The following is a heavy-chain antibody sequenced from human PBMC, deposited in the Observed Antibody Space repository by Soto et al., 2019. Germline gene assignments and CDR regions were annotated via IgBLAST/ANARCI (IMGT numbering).Heavy chain of an antibody. D-gene: IGHD2-2*01. Sequence: QVQLVQSGAEVKKPGASVKVSCRASGYIFTNYGITWVRQAPGQGLEWMGWISVYNDDANYAPKFQGRLTMTADSSTATAYMELRSLRVDDTAVYFCARAGWQYQLPANWFDPWGQGTLVTVSS. CDR3: ARAGWQYQLPANWFDP. V-gene: IGHV1-18*04. CDR1: GYIFTNYG. CDR2: ISVYNDDA. J-gene: IGHJ5*02.